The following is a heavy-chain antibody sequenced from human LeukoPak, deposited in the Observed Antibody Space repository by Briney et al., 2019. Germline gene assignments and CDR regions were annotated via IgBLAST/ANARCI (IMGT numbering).Heavy chain of an antibody. D-gene: IGHD3-16*01. V-gene: IGHV4-59*01. CDR3: AREKWGLAFDI. CDR2: IFYSGST. J-gene: IGHJ3*02. CDR1: GGSISSYY. Sequence: SETLSLTCTVSGGSISSYYWSWIRQPPGKGLEWIGYIFYSGSTNYNPSLKSRVTISVYTSKNQFSLKLSSVTAADTAVYYCAREKWGLAFDIWGQGTMVTVSS.